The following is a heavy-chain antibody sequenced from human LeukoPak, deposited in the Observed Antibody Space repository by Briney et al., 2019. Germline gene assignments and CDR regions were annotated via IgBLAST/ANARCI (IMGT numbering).Heavy chain of an antibody. Sequence: GGSLRLSCAASGFTFTNNFMSWVRQVPGKGLEGVANIKQDGSETTYADSVRGRFTIFRDNAKDSVDLQMNSLRAEDSATYYCVREGFYFFDFWGQGTLVTVSS. CDR3: VREGFYFFDF. CDR1: GFTFTNNF. CDR2: IKQDGSET. V-gene: IGHV3-7*01. J-gene: IGHJ4*01.